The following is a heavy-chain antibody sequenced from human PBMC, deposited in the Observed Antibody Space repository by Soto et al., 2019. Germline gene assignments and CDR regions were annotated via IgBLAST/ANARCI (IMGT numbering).Heavy chain of an antibody. CDR2: IYRGRAT. D-gene: IGHD6-25*01. J-gene: IGHJ3*02. CDR1: GFSVSNTY. Sequence: GGSLRLSCAVSGFSVSNTYMSWVRQAPGKGLEWISFIYRGRATYYAESVKGRFTISRDDSRNTVYLQMNSLTTEDTAVYLCAIDRSDSSRPDSFYXWGQGTMVTVS. CDR3: AIDRSDSSRPDSFYX. V-gene: IGHV3-53*01.